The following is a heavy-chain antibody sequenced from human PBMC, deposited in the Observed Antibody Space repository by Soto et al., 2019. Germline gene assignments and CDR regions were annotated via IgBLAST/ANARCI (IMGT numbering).Heavy chain of an antibody. V-gene: IGHV4-4*02. CDR3: ARPYDFWSGPLGMDV. CDR1: GGSISSSNW. Sequence: LSLTFAVSGGSISSSNWWSWVRQPPGKGLEWIGEIYHSGSTNYNPSLKSRVTISVDKSKNQFSLKLSSVTAADTAVYYCARPYDFWSGPLGMDVWGQGTTVTVSS. D-gene: IGHD3-3*01. J-gene: IGHJ6*02. CDR2: IYHSGST.